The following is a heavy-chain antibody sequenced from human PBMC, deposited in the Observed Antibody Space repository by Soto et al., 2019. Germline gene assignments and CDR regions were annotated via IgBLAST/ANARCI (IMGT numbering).Heavy chain of an antibody. CDR1: GFTFSSYA. CDR3: AKRTTGWYFDL. CDR2: ISGSGGST. V-gene: IGHV3-23*01. J-gene: IGHJ2*01. Sequence: EVQLLESGGGLVQPGGSLRLSCAASGFTFSSYAMNWVRQAPGKGLEWVSVISGSGGSTYYADSVKGRFTISRDNSKNTLYPQMNSLRAEDTAVYYCAKRTTGWYFDLWGRGTLVTVSS.